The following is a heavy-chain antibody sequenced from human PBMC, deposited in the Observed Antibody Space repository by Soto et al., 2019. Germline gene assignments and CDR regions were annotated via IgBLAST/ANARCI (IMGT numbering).Heavy chain of an antibody. D-gene: IGHD2-2*01. CDR2: IDPSDSYT. J-gene: IGHJ6*02. CDR1: GNSFTSYW. V-gene: IGHV5-10-1*01. Sequence: RRESLKISCKGSGNSFTSYWISWVRQMPGKGLEWMGRIDPSDSYTNYSPSFQGHVTISADRSISTAYLQWSSLKASDTAMYYCARLSTPVVLAANSYHSYCMVFWGPGISVTVFS. CDR3: ARLSTPVVLAANSYHSYCMVF.